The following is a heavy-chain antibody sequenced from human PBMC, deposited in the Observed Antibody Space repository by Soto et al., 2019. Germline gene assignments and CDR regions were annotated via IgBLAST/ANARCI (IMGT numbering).Heavy chain of an antibody. Sequence: GSLRLSCAASGFTFSDYYMSWIRQAPGKGLEWVSYIGSSDNIIYYADSVKGRFTISRDNAKNSLYLQMNSLRAEDTAVYYCARDLGYYESSGYFDYWGQGTLVTV. D-gene: IGHD3-22*01. CDR2: IGSSDNII. V-gene: IGHV3-11*01. J-gene: IGHJ4*02. CDR1: GFTFSDYY. CDR3: ARDLGYYESSGYFDY.